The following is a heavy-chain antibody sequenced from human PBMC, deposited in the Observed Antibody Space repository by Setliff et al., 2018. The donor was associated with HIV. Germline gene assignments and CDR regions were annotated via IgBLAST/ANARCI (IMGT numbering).Heavy chain of an antibody. V-gene: IGHV3-33*06. CDR1: GFTFSNFG. D-gene: IGHD2-15*01. Sequence: QPGGSLRLSCAASGFTFSNFGMHWVRQAPGRGLEWVAVIWFDESKKYYIDSVEGRFTISRDNAKNTLYLQMNSLRAEDTAVYYCAKGDARGGYHYFAYWGQGTLVTVSS. J-gene: IGHJ4*02. CDR2: IWFDESKK. CDR3: AKGDARGGYHYFAY.